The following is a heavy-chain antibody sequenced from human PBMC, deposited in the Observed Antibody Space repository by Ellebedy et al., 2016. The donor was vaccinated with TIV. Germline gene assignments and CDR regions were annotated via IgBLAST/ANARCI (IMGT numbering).Heavy chain of an antibody. Sequence: GGSLRLSXEASGFTFSSYSMNWVRQAQGKGLEWVSYISSSSSTIYYADSVKGRFTISRDNAKNSLYLQMNSLRDEDTAVYYCARDCIAVAGRYGKDVWGQGTTVTASS. CDR2: ISSSSSTI. CDR1: GFTFSSYS. D-gene: IGHD6-19*01. V-gene: IGHV3-48*02. CDR3: ARDCIAVAGRYGKDV. J-gene: IGHJ6*02.